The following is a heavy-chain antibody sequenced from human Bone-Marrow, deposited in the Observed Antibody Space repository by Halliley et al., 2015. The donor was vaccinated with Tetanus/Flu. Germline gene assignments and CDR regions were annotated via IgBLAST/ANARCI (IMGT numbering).Heavy chain of an antibody. CDR3: ARLVKYSLDHLDH. V-gene: IGHV4-4*02. CDR2: IYRSGST. CDR1: GDSITNDHW. D-gene: IGHD2-21*01. J-gene: IGHJ4*02. Sequence: TLSLTCSVSGDSITNDHWWSWVRQPPGKGLEWIGEIYRSGSTTYNPSLQSRVALSVDKSKNQFSLSLRSVTAADTAVYYCARLVKYSLDHLDHWGQGTLVTVSP.